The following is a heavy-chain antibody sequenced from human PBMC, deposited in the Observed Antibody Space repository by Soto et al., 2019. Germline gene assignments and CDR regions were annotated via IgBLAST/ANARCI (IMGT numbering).Heavy chain of an antibody. J-gene: IGHJ4*02. V-gene: IGHV3-64*01. CDR3: ARGFGWLDY. D-gene: IGHD6-19*01. CDR1: GFPFSDYA. Sequence: SGGSLRLSCAASGFPFSDYAMHWVRQAPGKGLEYVSAISSNGGSTYYANSVKGRFTISRDNSKNTLYLQMGSLRAEDMAVYYCARGFGWLDYWGQGTLVTAPQ. CDR2: ISSNGGST.